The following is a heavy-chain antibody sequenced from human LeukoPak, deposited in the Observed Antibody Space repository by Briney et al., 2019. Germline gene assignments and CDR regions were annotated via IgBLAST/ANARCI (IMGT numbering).Heavy chain of an antibody. Sequence: PGGSLRLSCAASGFPFSSYAMSWVRQAPGKGLEWVSAISGSGGSTYYADSVKGRFTISRDNSKNTLYLQMNSLRAEDTAVYYCAKGQPLIIQLNPGDDAFDIWGQGTMVTVSS. V-gene: IGHV3-23*01. CDR2: ISGSGGST. CDR3: AKGQPLIIQLNPGDDAFDI. J-gene: IGHJ3*02. D-gene: IGHD5-18*01. CDR1: GFPFSSYA.